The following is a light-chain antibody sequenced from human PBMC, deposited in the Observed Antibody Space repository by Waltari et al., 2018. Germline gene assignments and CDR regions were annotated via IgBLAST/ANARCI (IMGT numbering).Light chain of an antibody. CDR1: QSLRSH. J-gene: IGKJ4*01. CDR2: DAS. Sequence: EIVLTQSPATLSLSPGERATLPRWASQSLRSHIAWYQQQPGQAPRLLIYDASNRATGIPARFRGSGSGTDFTLTIGSLEPEDFAVYYCQHGHDWPRTFGGGTKVEIK. V-gene: IGKV3-11*01. CDR3: QHGHDWPRT.